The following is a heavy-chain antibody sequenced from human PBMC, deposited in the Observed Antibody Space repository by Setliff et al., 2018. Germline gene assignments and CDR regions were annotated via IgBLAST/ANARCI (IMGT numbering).Heavy chain of an antibody. J-gene: IGHJ5*02. D-gene: IGHD4-17*01. CDR3: AKEGVAVTKYNWFDP. CDR1: GFTFSDYA. CDR2: IVGNGVYT. Sequence: GGSLRLSCAASGFTFSDYAMSWIRQAPGKGLEWISSIVGNGVYTNYADSVKGRSTISRDNAKKSLSLQMNSLRAEDTAVYYCAKEGVAVTKYNWFDPWGQGTLVTVSS. V-gene: IGHV3-11*05.